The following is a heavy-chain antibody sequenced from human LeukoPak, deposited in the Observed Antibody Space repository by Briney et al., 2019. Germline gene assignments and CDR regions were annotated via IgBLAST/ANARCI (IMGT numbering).Heavy chain of an antibody. V-gene: IGHV3-21*01. Sequence: GGSLRLSCAASGFTFSSYSMNWVRQAPGKGLEWVSSISSSSSYIYYADSVKGRFTISRDNAKNSLYLQMNSLRAEDTAVYYCARESGDYDVGLDYWGQGTLVTVSS. CDR2: ISSSSSYI. CDR1: GFTFSSYS. J-gene: IGHJ4*02. D-gene: IGHD4-17*01. CDR3: ARESGDYDVGLDY.